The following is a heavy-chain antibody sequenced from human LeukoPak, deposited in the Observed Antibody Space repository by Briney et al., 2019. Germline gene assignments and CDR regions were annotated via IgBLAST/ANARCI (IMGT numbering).Heavy chain of an antibody. CDR2: ISAYNGNT. V-gene: IGHV1-18*01. D-gene: IGHD6-13*01. CDR3: ARYDGYSSSWGFDY. J-gene: IGHJ4*02. CDR1: GYTFTSYG. Sequence: ASVRVSCKAPGYTFTSYGISWLRQAPGQGLEWMGWISAYNGNTNYAQKLQGRVTMTTDTSTSTAYMELRSLRSDDTAVYYCARYDGYSSSWGFDYWGQGTLVTVSS.